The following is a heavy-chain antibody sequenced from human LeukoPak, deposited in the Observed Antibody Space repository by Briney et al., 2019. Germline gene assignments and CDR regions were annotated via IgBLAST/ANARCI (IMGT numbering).Heavy chain of an antibody. CDR3: ARAYDILTGTFFDY. V-gene: IGHV3-53*01. Sequence: GGCPRLSCAASGFTASSNYMSWVRQAPAKGLEWISVMYSGGSKYYADSVKGRFTISRDNSKNTLYLQMTTLRAEDTAVYYCARAYDILTGTFFDYWGQGTLVTVSS. D-gene: IGHD3-9*01. CDR2: MYSGGSK. J-gene: IGHJ4*02. CDR1: GFTASSNY.